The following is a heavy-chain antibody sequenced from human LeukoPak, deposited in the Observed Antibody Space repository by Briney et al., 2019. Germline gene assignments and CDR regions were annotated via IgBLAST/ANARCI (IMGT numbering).Heavy chain of an antibody. D-gene: IGHD3-9*01. J-gene: IGHJ6*03. CDR3: ARLVDIPLHMDV. Sequence: PSETLSLTCTVSGGSISSSSYYWGWIRQPPGKGLEWIGSIYYSGSTNYNPSLKSRVTISVDTSKNQFSLKLSSVTAADTAVYYCARLVDIPLHMDVWGKGTTVTISS. CDR1: GGSISSSSYY. CDR2: IYYSGST. V-gene: IGHV4-39*07.